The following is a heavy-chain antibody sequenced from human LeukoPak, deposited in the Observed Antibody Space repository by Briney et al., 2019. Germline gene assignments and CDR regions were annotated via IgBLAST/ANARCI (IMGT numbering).Heavy chain of an antibody. CDR2: IYTSGST. D-gene: IGHD2-2*01. V-gene: IGHV4-4*07. J-gene: IGHJ5*02. CDR1: GGSISSYY. Sequence: PSETLSLTCTVSGGSISSYYWSWIRQPAGKGLEWIGRIYTSGSTNYNPSLKSRVTISVDKSKNQFSLKLSSVTAADTAVYYCAREPGYTWYQLDQDWFDPGGQGTLVTVSA. CDR3: AREPGYTWYQLDQDWFDP.